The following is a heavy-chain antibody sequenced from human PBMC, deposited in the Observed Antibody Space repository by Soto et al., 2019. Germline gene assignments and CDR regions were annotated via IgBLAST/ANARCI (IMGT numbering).Heavy chain of an antibody. CDR1: GGSFDDFY. J-gene: IGHJ6*02. V-gene: IGHV4-34*01. CDR3: ARGQMVWYGDLTPYHRDMDV. Sequence: SETLSLTCAFYGGSFDDFYWSWVRQSPGKGLEWIGEISHDGGTNYSPSLASRVSISVDTSKNQFSLHLRSVTAADTGLYYCARGQMVWYGDLTPYHRDMDVWGQGTTVTVSS. CDR2: ISHDGGT. D-gene: IGHD3-10*01.